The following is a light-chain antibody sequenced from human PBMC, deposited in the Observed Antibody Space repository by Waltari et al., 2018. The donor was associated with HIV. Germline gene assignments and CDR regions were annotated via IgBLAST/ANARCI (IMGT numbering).Light chain of an antibody. V-gene: IGKV4-1*01. J-gene: IGKJ2*01. CDR1: QSVLYSSNNKNY. Sequence: DIVMTQSPDSLAVSLGERATINCKSSQSVLYSSNNKNYLAWYQQKPGQPPKLLIYWAANRESGFPDRFSCSGSGTDFTLTISSLQAEDVAVYYCQQYYSTPYTFGQVTKLEIK. CDR3: QQYYSTPYT. CDR2: WAA.